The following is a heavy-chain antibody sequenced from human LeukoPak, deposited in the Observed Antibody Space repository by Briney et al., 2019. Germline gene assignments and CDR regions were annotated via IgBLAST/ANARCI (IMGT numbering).Heavy chain of an antibody. CDR3: AKQGALATTVIVSLWYFDY. Sequence: GGSLRLSCAASGXTFSSYAISWVRQAPGKGLQWVTSISGSGNVTYYDDSVRGRVTISRDNSKNTLYLHLNSLRADDTAVYFCAKQGALATTVIVSLWYFDYWGQGTPVTVSS. D-gene: IGHD3-16*02. V-gene: IGHV3-23*01. J-gene: IGHJ4*02. CDR1: GXTFSSYA. CDR2: ISGSGNVT.